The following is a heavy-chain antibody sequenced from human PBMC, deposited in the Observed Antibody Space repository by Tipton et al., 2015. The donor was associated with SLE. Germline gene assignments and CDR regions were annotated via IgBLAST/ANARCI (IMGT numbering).Heavy chain of an antibody. CDR3: ATQIKDYGGNSGWYFDL. CDR2: IYYSGST. J-gene: IGHJ2*01. V-gene: IGHV4-39*07. CDR1: GGSISSSSYY. D-gene: IGHD4-23*01. Sequence: TLSLTCTVSGGSISSSSYYWGWIRQPPGKGLEWIGSIYYSGSTYYNPSLKSRVTISVDTSKNQFSQKLSSVTAADTAVYYCATQIKDYGGNSGWYFDLWGRGTRVTVSS.